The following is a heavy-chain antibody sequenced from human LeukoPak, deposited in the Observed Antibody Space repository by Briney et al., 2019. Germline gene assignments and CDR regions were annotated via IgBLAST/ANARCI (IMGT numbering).Heavy chain of an antibody. D-gene: IGHD2-2*01. J-gene: IGHJ4*02. CDR1: GFTFSSYA. Sequence: GGSLRLSCAASGFTFSSYAMSWVRQAQGQGLEWVSASSGSGGSTYYADSVKGRFTISRDNSKNTLYLQMNSLRAEDTAVYYCAKGLTGVSTSCYGDYWGQGTLVTVSS. CDR3: AKGLTGVSTSCYGDY. V-gene: IGHV3-23*01. CDR2: SSGSGGST.